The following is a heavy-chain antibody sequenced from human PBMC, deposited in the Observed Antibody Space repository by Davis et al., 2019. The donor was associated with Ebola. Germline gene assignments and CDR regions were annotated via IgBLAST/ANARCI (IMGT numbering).Heavy chain of an antibody. CDR3: ATTQWLREFDN. CDR1: GFTVSSNH. CDR2: IYDHST. J-gene: IGHJ4*02. D-gene: IGHD6-19*01. V-gene: IGHV3-53*05. Sequence: GGSLRLSCAASGFTVSSNHMSWVRQAPWKGLEWVSVIYDHSTAYADSVRGRFIISRDKSNNTLYLEMNSLRVDDTAVYYCATTQWLREFDNWGQGTLVTVSS.